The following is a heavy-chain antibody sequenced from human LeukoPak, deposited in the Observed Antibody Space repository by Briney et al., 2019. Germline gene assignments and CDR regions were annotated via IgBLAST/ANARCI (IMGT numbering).Heavy chain of an antibody. D-gene: IGHD3-22*01. Sequence: GGSLRLSCAASGFTFDDYAMHWVRQAPGKGLEWVSGISWNSGSIGYADSVKGRFTISRDNAKNSLYLQMNSLRAEDTALYYCAKDMWGYYYDSSGYSTWGQGTLVTVSS. J-gene: IGHJ4*02. CDR3: AKDMWGYYYDSSGYST. CDR1: GFTFDDYA. V-gene: IGHV3-9*01. CDR2: ISWNSGSI.